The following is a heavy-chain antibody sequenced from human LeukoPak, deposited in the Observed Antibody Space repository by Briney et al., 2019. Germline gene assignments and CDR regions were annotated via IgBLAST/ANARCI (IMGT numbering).Heavy chain of an antibody. J-gene: IGHJ5*02. CDR2: IYYSGST. CDR1: GGSISSSSYY. CDR3: ARHRSKYQLLLVWFDP. Sequence: SETLSLTCTVSGGSISSSSYYGGWIRQPPGKGLEWIVSIYYSGSTYYNPSLKSRVTISVDTSKNQFSLKLSSVTAADTAVYYCARHRSKYQLLLVWFDPWGQGTLVTVSS. V-gene: IGHV4-39*01. D-gene: IGHD2-2*01.